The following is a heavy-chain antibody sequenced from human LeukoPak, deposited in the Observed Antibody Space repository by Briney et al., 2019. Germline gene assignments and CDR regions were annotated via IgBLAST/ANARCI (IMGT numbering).Heavy chain of an antibody. CDR1: GFTFSSYW. Sequence: PGGSLRLSCATSGFTFSSYWMHWVRQGPGKGLVWVSRMNSDGSDRDYADSVKGRFTISRDNAKNTLYLQMDSLRAEDTAVYFCARGYATRGRDNSAGFDYWGQGALVTVSS. CDR3: ARGYATRGRDNSAGFDY. J-gene: IGHJ4*02. V-gene: IGHV3-74*01. D-gene: IGHD3-16*01. CDR2: MNSDGSDR.